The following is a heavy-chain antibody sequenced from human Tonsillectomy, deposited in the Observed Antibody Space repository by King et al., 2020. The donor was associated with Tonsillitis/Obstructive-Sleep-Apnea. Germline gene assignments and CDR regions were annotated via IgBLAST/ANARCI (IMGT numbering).Heavy chain of an antibody. CDR2: IKQDGSEK. CDR3: ARERDFWSGYLDS. D-gene: IGHD3-3*01. V-gene: IGHV3-7*01. Sequence: VQLVESGGGLVQPGGSLRLSCAASGFTFSSYWMSWVRQAPGKGLEWVANIKQDGSEKYYVDSVKGRFTISRDNAKNSLYLQMNSLRAEDTAVYYCARERDFWSGYLDSWGQGTLVTVSS. CDR1: GFTFSSYW. J-gene: IGHJ4*02.